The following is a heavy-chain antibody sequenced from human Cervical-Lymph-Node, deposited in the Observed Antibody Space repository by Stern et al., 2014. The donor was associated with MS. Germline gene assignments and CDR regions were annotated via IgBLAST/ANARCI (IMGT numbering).Heavy chain of an antibody. Sequence: EVQLVESGAEVKKPGESLKISCKGSGYSFANYWIGWVRQMPGKGLEWMGIIYPGDSDTRYNPSFQGQVTISADESITTAYLQWSSLKASDTAMYYCARHKRGITGTTSDYWGQGTLVTVSS. J-gene: IGHJ4*02. CDR1: GYSFANYW. V-gene: IGHV5-51*01. CDR2: IYPGDSDT. D-gene: IGHD1-7*01. CDR3: ARHKRGITGTTSDY.